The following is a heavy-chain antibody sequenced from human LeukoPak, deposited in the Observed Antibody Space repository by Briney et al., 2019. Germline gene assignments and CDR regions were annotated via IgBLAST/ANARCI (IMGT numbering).Heavy chain of an antibody. D-gene: IGHD4-17*01. CDR3: ARLSTMTTDY. Sequence: GGSLRLSCAASGFTFSNAWMSWVRQAPGEGLVWVSGIKSDGSTTTYADSVKGRFTISRDNAKNTLYLQMNSLRAEDTAVYFCARLSTMTTDYWGQGTLVTVSS. V-gene: IGHV3-74*01. CDR2: IKSDGSTT. J-gene: IGHJ4*02. CDR1: GFTFSNAW.